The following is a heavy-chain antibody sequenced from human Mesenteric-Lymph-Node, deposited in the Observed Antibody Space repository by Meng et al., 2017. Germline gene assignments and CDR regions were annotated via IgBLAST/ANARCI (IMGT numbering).Heavy chain of an antibody. CDR2: IYYSGST. CDR1: GGSISSSSYY. CDR3: ARDHGSGWYNYYYYGMDV. D-gene: IGHD6-19*01. J-gene: IGHJ6*02. Sequence: GSLRLSCTVSGGSISSSSYYWGWIRQPPGKGLEWIGSIYYSGSTYYNPSLKSRVTISVDTSKNQFSLKLSSVTAADTAVYYCARDHGSGWYNYYYYGMDVWGQGTTVTVSS. V-gene: IGHV4-39*07.